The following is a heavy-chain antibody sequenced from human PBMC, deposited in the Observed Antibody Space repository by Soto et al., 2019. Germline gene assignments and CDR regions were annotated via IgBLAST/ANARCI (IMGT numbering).Heavy chain of an antibody. V-gene: IGHV4-39*01. D-gene: IGHD2-2*01. CDR1: GGSISSSSYY. Sequence: QLQLQESGPGLVKPSETLSLTCTVSGGSISSSSYYWGWIRQPPGKGLEWIGSIYYSGSTYYNPSLKSRVTISVDTSKNQFSLKLSSVTAADTAVYYCARQRYCSSTSCYLGWFDPWGQGTLVTVSS. J-gene: IGHJ5*02. CDR2: IYYSGST. CDR3: ARQRYCSSTSCYLGWFDP.